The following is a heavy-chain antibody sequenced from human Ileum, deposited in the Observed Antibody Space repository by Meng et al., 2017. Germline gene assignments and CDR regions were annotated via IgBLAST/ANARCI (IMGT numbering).Heavy chain of an antibody. J-gene: IGHJ4*02. D-gene: IGHD5-18*01. V-gene: IGHV4-34*01. CDR3: ARVDRVYSYGSFFFDY. CDR1: GGSFNSYY. CDR2: INRDGST. Sequence: SETLSLTCALYGGSFNSYYWSWIRQSPGKGLEWIGEINRDGSTKYNPSLKSRVTISVDTSKKQFSLNLSSVTAADTAVYYCARVDRVYSYGSFFFDYWCQGTVVTV.